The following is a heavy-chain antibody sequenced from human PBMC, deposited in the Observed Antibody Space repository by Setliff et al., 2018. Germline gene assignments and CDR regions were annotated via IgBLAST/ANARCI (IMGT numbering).Heavy chain of an antibody. D-gene: IGHD6-19*01. V-gene: IGHV4-4*07. Sequence: ETLSLTCTVSGGSISSYHWSWIRQPAGKGLEWIGHIYIGGSANYNPSLKSRVTMSIDTSKNQFSLKLNSVTAADMAVYYCAREQWLDPPGYYYMDVWAKGTTVTVSS. CDR2: IYIGGSA. CDR3: AREQWLDPPGYYYMDV. J-gene: IGHJ6*03. CDR1: GGSISSYH.